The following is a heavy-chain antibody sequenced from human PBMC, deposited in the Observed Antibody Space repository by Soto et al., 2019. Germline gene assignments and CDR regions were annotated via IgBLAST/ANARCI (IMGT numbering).Heavy chain of an antibody. V-gene: IGHV4-4*07. CDR3: ARGDVVVTAIFLGSPVGAFDI. Sequence: PSETLSLTCTVSGGSISSYYWSWIRQPAGKGLEWIGRIYTSGSTNYNPSLKSRVTMSVDTSKNQFSLKLSSVTAADTAVYYCARGDVVVTAIFLGSPVGAFDIWRQGTMVTVSS. D-gene: IGHD2-21*02. J-gene: IGHJ3*02. CDR2: IYTSGST. CDR1: GGSISSYY.